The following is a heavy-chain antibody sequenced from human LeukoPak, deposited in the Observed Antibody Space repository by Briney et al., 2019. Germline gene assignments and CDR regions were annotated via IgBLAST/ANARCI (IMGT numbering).Heavy chain of an antibody. J-gene: IGHJ4*02. CDR2: IIPIFGTA. V-gene: IGHV1-69*05. D-gene: IGHD3-22*01. CDR3: ARSNYYDSSGYCDY. Sequence: SVKVSCKASGGTFSSYAISWVRQAPGQGLEWMGRIIPIFGTANCAQKFQGRVTITTDESTSTAYMELSSLRSEDTAVYYCARSNYYDSSGYCDYWGQGTLVTVSS. CDR1: GGTFSSYA.